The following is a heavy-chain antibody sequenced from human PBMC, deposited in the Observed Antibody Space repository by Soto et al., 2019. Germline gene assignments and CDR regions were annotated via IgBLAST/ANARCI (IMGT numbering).Heavy chain of an antibody. Sequence: QVQLQESGPGLVKPSQTLSLTCTVSGGSISSGGYYWSWIRQHPGKGLEWIGYIYYSGSTYYNPSLKSRFTLSVDTSKIQFSLKRSSVTAADTAVYYCARESITYGDFKQKVDYWGQGTLVTVSS. D-gene: IGHD4-17*01. J-gene: IGHJ4*02. CDR3: ARESITYGDFKQKVDY. V-gene: IGHV4-31*03. CDR1: GGSISSGGYY. CDR2: IYYSGST.